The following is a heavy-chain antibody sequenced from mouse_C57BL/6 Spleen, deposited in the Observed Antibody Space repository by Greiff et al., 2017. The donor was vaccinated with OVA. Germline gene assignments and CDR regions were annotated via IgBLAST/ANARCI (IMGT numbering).Heavy chain of an antibody. Sequence: VQLQQSGTVLARPGASVKMSCKTSGYTFTSYCMHWVKQRPGQGLEWIGAIYPGNGDTSYNQKFKGKAKLTADTSASTAYMELSSLTTEDSAVYYCASSTTLVASDSFDYWGQGTSLTVSS. J-gene: IGHJ2*02. CDR2: IYPGNGDT. D-gene: IGHD1-1*01. CDR3: ASSTTLVASDSFDY. CDR1: GYTFTSYC. V-gene: IGHV1-5*01.